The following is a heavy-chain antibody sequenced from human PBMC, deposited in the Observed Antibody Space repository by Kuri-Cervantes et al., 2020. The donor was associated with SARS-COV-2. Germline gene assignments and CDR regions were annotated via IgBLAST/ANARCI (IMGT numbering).Heavy chain of an antibody. Sequence: SETLSLTCTVSGGSISSSSYYWGWIRQPPGKGLEWIGSIYYSGSTYYNPSLKSRVTISVDTSKNQFSLKLSSVTAADTAVYYCARRAAAVVDYWGQGTLVTISS. CDR3: ARRAAAVVDY. V-gene: IGHV4-39*07. CDR1: GGSISSSSYY. D-gene: IGHD6-13*01. CDR2: IYYSGST. J-gene: IGHJ4*02.